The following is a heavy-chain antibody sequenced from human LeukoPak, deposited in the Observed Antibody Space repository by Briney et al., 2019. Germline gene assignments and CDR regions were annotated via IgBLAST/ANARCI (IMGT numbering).Heavy chain of an antibody. Sequence: SETLSLTCAVYGGSFSGYYWSWIRQPPGKGLEWIGEINHSGSTNYSPSLKSRVTISVDTSKNQFSLKLSSVTAADTAVYYCASRPGIAVAGPNFDYWGQGTLVTVSS. V-gene: IGHV4-34*01. CDR1: GGSFSGYY. CDR3: ASRPGIAVAGPNFDY. CDR2: INHSGST. D-gene: IGHD6-19*01. J-gene: IGHJ4*02.